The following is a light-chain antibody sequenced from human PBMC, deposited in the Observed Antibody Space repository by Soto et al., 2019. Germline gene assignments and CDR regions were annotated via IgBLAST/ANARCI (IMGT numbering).Light chain of an antibody. Sequence: QSVLTQPPSVAAAPGQKVTISCSGSSSNIGNTYVSWYQQLPGTAPNLLIYDNDKRPSGIPDRFSVSKSGTSATLGITGLQTGDEADYYCGTWDSSLSSVVFGGGTKLTAL. CDR2: DND. CDR3: GTWDSSLSSVV. V-gene: IGLV1-51*01. CDR1: SSNIGNTY. J-gene: IGLJ2*01.